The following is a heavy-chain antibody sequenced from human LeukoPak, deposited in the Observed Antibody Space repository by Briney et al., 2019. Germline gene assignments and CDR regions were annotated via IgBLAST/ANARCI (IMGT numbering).Heavy chain of an antibody. J-gene: IGHJ6*01. Sequence: GGSVRLSCAASGFTLSGLAMSWVRRPRGRGLEGVSGISGRGDNTLYADSVKGRFTISRDNSKKTLYLEMNSLRAVDTAIYYCAKMKGPPLPKNYLDVWGQGTTVTVSS. CDR3: AKMKGPPLPKNYLDV. D-gene: IGHD1-7*01. CDR2: ISGRGDNT. CDR1: GFTLSGLA. V-gene: IGHV3-23*01.